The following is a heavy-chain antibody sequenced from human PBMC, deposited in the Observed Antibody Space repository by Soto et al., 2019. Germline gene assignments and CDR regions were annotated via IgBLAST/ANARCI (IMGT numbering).Heavy chain of an antibody. V-gene: IGHV4-39*02. CDR1: GVSIRSSAYH. CDR3: ARRMNVAGGWFDS. D-gene: IGHD1-1*01. J-gene: IGHJ5*01. Sequence: ETLSLTCAVSGVSIRSSAYHWGWVRQPPGKGLEWLGSVDQSGTTYYNPSLNRRVTISLDTSKSHFSLKVTSATAADTAVYYCARRMNVAGGWFDSWGQGTPVTVSS. CDR2: VDQSGTT.